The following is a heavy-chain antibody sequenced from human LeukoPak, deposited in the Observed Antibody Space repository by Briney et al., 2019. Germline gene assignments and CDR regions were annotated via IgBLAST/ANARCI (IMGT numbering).Heavy chain of an antibody. CDR2: ISWNSGSI. Sequence: GRSLRLSCAASGFTFDDYAMHWVRQAPGKGLEWVSGISWNSGSIGYADSVKGRFTISRDNAKNSLYLQMNSLRAEDTALHYCAKDTSPNWGFMGYWGQGTLVTVSS. CDR3: AKDTSPNWGFMGY. J-gene: IGHJ4*02. D-gene: IGHD7-27*01. CDR1: GFTFDDYA. V-gene: IGHV3-9*01.